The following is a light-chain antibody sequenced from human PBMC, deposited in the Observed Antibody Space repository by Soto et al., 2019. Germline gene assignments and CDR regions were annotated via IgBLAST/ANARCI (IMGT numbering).Light chain of an antibody. Sequence: QSALTKPPSASGSPGQSVTISCTGPTSDIGRYNYVSWYQQHPGTAPKLIIYEVRKRPSGVPDRFSASKSANSASLTVSGLQPEDEADYYCCSYGGSNNCVFGGGTKLTVL. J-gene: IGLJ3*02. V-gene: IGLV2-8*01. CDR2: EVR. CDR1: TSDIGRYNY. CDR3: CSYGGSNNCV.